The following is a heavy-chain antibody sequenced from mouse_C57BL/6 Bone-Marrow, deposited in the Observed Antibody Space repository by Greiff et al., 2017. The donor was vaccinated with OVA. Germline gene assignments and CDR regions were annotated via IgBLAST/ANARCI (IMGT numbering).Heavy chain of an antibody. D-gene: IGHD2-3*01. J-gene: IGHJ2*01. CDR1: GFTFSDYG. CDR3: ARDDGYYVRY. Sequence: EVKLMESGGGLVKPGGSLKLSCAASGFTFSDYGMHWVRQAPEKGLEWVAYISSGSSTIYYADTVKGRFTISRDNAKNTLFLQMTSLRSEDTAMYYCARDDGYYVRYWGQGTTLTVSS. CDR2: ISSGSSTI. V-gene: IGHV5-17*01.